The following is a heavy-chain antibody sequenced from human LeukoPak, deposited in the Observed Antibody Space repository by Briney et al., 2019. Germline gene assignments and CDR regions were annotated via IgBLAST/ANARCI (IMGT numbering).Heavy chain of an antibody. V-gene: IGHV4-34*01. CDR2: INHSGST. CDR1: GGSFSGYY. D-gene: IGHD3-10*01. CDR3: ARGGYGSGSYYSFKPLDY. J-gene: IGHJ4*02. Sequence: PSETLSLTCAVYGGSFSGYYWSWIRQPPGKGLEWIGGINHSGSTNYNPSLKSRVTISVDTSKNQFSLKLSSVTAADTAVYYCARGGYGSGSYYSFKPLDYWGQGTLVTVSS.